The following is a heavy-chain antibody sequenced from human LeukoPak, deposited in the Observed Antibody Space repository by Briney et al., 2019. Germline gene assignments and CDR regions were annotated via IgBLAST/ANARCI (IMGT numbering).Heavy chain of an antibody. CDR3: ARAREAGYSGSLYYFDY. J-gene: IGHJ4*02. V-gene: IGHV4-34*01. CDR1: GGSFSGYY. Sequence: PPETLSLTCAVYGGSFSGYYWSWIRQPPGKGLEWIGEINHSGSTNYNPSLKSRVTISVDTSKNQFSLKLSSVTAADTAVYYCARAREAGYSGSLYYFDYWGQGTLVTVSS. D-gene: IGHD1-26*01. CDR2: INHSGST.